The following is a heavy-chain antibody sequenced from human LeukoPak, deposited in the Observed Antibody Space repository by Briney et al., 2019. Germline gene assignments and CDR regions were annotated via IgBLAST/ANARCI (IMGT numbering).Heavy chain of an antibody. CDR3: ARVRDEWLQPDY. CDR2: INPNSGGT. D-gene: IGHD5-24*01. CDR1: GYTFTGYY. V-gene: IGHV1-2*06. Sequence: GASVKVSCTASGYTFTGYYMHWVRQAPGQGLEWMGRINPNSGGTNYAQKFQGRVTMTRDTSISTAYMELSRLRSDDTAVYYCARVRDEWLQPDYWGQGTLVTVSS. J-gene: IGHJ4*02.